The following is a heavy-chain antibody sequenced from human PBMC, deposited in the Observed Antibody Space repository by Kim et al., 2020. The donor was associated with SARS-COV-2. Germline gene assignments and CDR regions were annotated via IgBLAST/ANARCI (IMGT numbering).Heavy chain of an antibody. D-gene: IGHD6-13*01. V-gene: IGHV5-51*01. J-gene: IGHJ4*02. CDR3: ARPQQQLTHFDY. Sequence: RHSPSFQGQVTISADKSISTAYLQGSSLKASDTAMYYCARPQQQLTHFDYWGQGTLVTVSS.